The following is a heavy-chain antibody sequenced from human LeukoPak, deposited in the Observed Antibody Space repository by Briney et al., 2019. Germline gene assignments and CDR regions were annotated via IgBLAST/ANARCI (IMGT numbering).Heavy chain of an antibody. J-gene: IGHJ4*02. CDR1: GYTFTSYD. CDR2: MNTNSGKT. V-gene: IGHV1-8*01. CDR3: ALFLPTAY. D-gene: IGHD3-10*02. Sequence: GASVKVSCKAAGYTFTSYDINWGRQAAGQGGEWMGWMNTNSGKTGYAQKFQGRVTMTRNKTISRDYMELSSLRSEDTAVYYCALFLPTAYWGQGTLVTVSS.